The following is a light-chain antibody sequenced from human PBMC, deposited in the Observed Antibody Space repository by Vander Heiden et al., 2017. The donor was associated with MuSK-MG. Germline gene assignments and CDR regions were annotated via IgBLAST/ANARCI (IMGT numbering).Light chain of an antibody. V-gene: IGLV9-49*01. J-gene: IGLJ2*01. CDR2: VGTGGIVG. CDR1: SGYRNYK. Sequence: QPVLTQPPSASASLGASVTLTCTLSSGYRNYKVDWYQQGPGKGPRFVMRVGTGGIVGSKGDGIPDRFSVLGSGLNRYLTIKNIQEEDESDYHCGADHGSGSNFPVFGGGTKLTVL. CDR3: GADHGSGSNFPV.